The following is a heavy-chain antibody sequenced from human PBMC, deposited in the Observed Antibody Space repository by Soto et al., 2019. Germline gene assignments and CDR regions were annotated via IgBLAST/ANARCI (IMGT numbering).Heavy chain of an antibody. CDR3: AMVDVYVTPSPQDV. Sequence: QVQLVQSGAKVKNPGASVKVSCKASGYTFTRYGIGWARQAPGQGLEWMGWINTYNGNTNYAQNVQGRVTLTTDTSTSTAYTELRSLRSNDTAIYYCAMVDVYVTPSPQDVWGQGTTVIVSS. J-gene: IGHJ6*02. D-gene: IGHD3-16*01. CDR2: INTYNGNT. V-gene: IGHV1-18*01. CDR1: GYTFTRYG.